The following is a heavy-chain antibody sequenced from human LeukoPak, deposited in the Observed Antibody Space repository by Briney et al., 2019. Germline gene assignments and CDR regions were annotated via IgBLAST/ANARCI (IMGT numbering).Heavy chain of an antibody. D-gene: IGHD1-26*01. V-gene: IGHV3-23*01. CDR2: ISGSGGST. CDR1: GFTFSSYA. CDR3: ARTFTLKGAGGPV. Sequence: GGCLRLSCAASGFTFSSYAMSWVRQAPGKGLEWVSAISGSGGSTYYADSVKGRFTISRDNSKNTLYLQMNSLRAEDTAVYYCARTFTLKGAGGPVWGQGTLVTVSS. J-gene: IGHJ4*02.